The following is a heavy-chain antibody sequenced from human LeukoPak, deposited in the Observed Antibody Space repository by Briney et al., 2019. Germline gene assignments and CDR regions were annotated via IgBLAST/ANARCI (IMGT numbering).Heavy chain of an antibody. CDR1: GGSISSYY. D-gene: IGHD3-22*01. J-gene: IGHJ4*02. Sequence: PSETLSLTCTVSGGSISSYYWSWVRQPPGKGLEWIGYIHTSGITNYNPSLKSRVTMSEDTSKNQFSLKLSSVTAADTAVHYCARLGGYYDPFDYWGQGTLVTVSS. CDR2: IHTSGIT. V-gene: IGHV4-4*09. CDR3: ARLGGYYDPFDY.